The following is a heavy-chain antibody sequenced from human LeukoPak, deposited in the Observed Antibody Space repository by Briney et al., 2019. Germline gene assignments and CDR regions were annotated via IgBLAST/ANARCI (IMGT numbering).Heavy chain of an antibody. J-gene: IGHJ6*02. V-gene: IGHV3-23*01. Sequence: PGGSLRLSCAASGFTFSSYAMSWVRQARGKGLEWVSTISGSGGSTNYADSVKGRFTISRDNSKNTLYLQMNSLRAEDTAVYYCAKDLTLYSSSSGMDVWGQGTTVTVSS. CDR1: GFTFSSYA. CDR3: AKDLTLYSSSSGMDV. D-gene: IGHD6-13*01. CDR2: ISGSGGST.